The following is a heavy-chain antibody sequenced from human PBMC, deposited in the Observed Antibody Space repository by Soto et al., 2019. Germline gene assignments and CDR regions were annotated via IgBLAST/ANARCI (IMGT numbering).Heavy chain of an antibody. CDR3: ARGSRTNGVRYGGY. V-gene: IGHV4-59*12. D-gene: IGHD2-8*01. CDR1: GGSISSYY. J-gene: IGHJ4*02. CDR2: IYYSGST. Sequence: SETLSLTCTVSGGSISSYYWSWIRQPPGKGLEWIGYIYYSGSTNYNPSLKSRVTISVDTSKNQFSLKLSSVTAADTAVYYCARGSRTNGVRYGGYWGQGTLVTVSS.